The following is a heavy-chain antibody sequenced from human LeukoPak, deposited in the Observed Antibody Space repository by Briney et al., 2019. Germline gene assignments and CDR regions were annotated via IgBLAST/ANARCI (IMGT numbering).Heavy chain of an antibody. D-gene: IGHD6-13*01. CDR2: INHSGST. Sequence: SETLSLTCAVYGGSFSGYYWSWIRQPPGKGLECIGEINHSGSTNYNPSLKSRVTVSVDTSKNQLSLKLNSVTAADTAVYYCARAAKSSGWFFDYWGQGTLVTVSS. V-gene: IGHV4-34*01. J-gene: IGHJ4*02. CDR1: GGSFSGYY. CDR3: ARAAKSSGWFFDY.